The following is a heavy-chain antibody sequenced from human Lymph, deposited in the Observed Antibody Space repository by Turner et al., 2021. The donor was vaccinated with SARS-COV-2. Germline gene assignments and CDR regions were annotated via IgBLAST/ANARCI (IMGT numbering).Heavy chain of an antibody. J-gene: IGHJ6*02. D-gene: IGHD2-15*01. V-gene: IGHV3-48*02. CDR3: ARDRGGYGAYYYGMDV. CDR1: GFTFSSYS. Sequence: EVQLVGSGGGLVQPGWSLRLSCAASGFTFSSYSMNWVRQAPGKGLEWVSYISISSSTIYYADSVKGRFTISRDNAKNSLYLQMNSLRDEDTAVYYCARDRGGYGAYYYGMDVWGQGTTVTVSS. CDR2: ISISSSTI.